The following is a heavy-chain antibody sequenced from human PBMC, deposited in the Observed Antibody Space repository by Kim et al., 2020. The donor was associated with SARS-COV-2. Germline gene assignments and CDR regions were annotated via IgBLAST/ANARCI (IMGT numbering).Heavy chain of an antibody. CDR3: ARENVMGREAPTPDFD. CDR2: IYHRGST. J-gene: IGHJ4*01. Sequence: SETLSLTCTVSGGSISSTSFYWDWIRQPPGKGLEWIGRIYHRGSTDYNPSLKSRVTISVDTSKNQFSLNLGPVTAADTAVYYCARENVMGREAPTPDFD. V-gene: IGHV4-39*07. CDR1: GGSISSTSFY. D-gene: IGHD3-16*01.